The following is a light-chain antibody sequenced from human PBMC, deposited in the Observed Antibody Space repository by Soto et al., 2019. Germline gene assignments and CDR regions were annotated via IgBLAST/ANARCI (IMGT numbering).Light chain of an antibody. CDR1: SSDVGAYTS. V-gene: IGLV2-14*01. CDR3: SSYTSDNRDYV. CDR2: EVN. Sequence: ALTQPASVSGSPGQSITISCTGTSSDVGAYTSVSWYQHHPGKAPKVMIYEVNKRPSGISNRFSGSKSVNTASLTISGLQPEDEAHYYCSSYTSDNRDYVFGTGTKVTVL. J-gene: IGLJ1*01.